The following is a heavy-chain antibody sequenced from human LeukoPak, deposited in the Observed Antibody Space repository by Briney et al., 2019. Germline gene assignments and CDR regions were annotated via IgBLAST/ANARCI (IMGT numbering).Heavy chain of an antibody. D-gene: IGHD1-26*01. V-gene: IGHV3-23*01. CDR3: AKDNSGSYNH. CDR2: VSGSGGST. J-gene: IGHJ3*01. Sequence: GGSLRLSCEASGFTFSSYSMNWVRQAPGKGLEWVSAVSGSGGSTFYADSVKGRFTISRDNSRNTLYLQMSSLRAEDTAIYYCAKDNSGSYNHWGQGTMVTVSS. CDR1: GFTFSSYS.